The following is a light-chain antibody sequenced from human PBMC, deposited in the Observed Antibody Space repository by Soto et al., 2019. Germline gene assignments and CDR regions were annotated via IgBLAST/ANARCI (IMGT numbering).Light chain of an antibody. CDR1: QSVSGSY. J-gene: IGKJ1*01. Sequence: ETVLTQSPGTLSLSPGERATLSCRASQSVSGSYLAWYQQRPGQAPRLLIYGASSRATGIPDRFSGSGSGTDFTLTISILEPEHFAVYYSQQYGSSRWTFGRGTKV. CDR3: QQYGSSRWT. V-gene: IGKV3-20*01. CDR2: GAS.